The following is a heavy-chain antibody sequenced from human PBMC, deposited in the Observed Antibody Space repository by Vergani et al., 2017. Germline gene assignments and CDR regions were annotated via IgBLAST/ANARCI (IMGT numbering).Heavy chain of an antibody. V-gene: IGHV4-31*03. J-gene: IGHJ6*03. CDR1: GGSISSGYY. CDR2: IYYSGTT. Sequence: QVQLQESGPGLVKPSETLSLTCTVSGGSISSGYYWSWVRQRPGMGLDWIGYIYYSGTTYYNPSLESRLTISLDTSENHLSLKLTSVTAADTAVYYCARQKDYYMDVWGKGATVTVS. CDR3: ARQKDYYMDV.